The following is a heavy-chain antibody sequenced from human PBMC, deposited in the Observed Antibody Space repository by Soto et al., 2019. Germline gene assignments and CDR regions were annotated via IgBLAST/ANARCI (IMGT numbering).Heavy chain of an antibody. V-gene: IGHV1-18*01. D-gene: IGHD3-10*01. Sequence: APVKGSRKASCYTLTRYGISWGRQAPGQGLEWMGWISAYNGNTNYAQKLQGRVTMTTDTSTSTAYMELRSLRSDDTAVYYCARGRVTMVRGAYRWFDPWGQGTLVTVSS. CDR3: ARGRVTMVRGAYRWFDP. CDR1: CYTLTRYG. J-gene: IGHJ5*02. CDR2: ISAYNGNT.